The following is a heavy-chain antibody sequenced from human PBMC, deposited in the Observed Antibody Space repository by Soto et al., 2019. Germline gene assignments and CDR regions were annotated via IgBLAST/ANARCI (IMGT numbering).Heavy chain of an antibody. D-gene: IGHD2-2*01. CDR2: IRSKANSYAT. J-gene: IGHJ6*03. V-gene: IGHV3-73*01. Sequence: EVQLVASGGGLVQPGGSLKLSCAASGFTFSGSAMHWVRQASGKGLEWVGRIRSKANSYATAYAASVKGRFTISRDDSKDTAYRQMNSLKTEDTAVYYCTTHCSSTSCYSSMDVWGKGTTVTVS. CDR3: TTHCSSTSCYSSMDV. CDR1: GFTFSGSA.